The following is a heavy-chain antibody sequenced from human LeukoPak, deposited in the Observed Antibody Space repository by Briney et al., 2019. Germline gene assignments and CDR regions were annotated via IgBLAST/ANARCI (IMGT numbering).Heavy chain of an antibody. CDR1: GFTFSSYW. D-gene: IGHD3-10*01. Sequence: GGSLRLSCAASGFTFSSYWMHWVRQAPGKGLVWVSRINSDGSSTSYADSVKGRFTISRDNAKNTLYLQMNSLRAEDTAVYYCAREGITMVRGVIITGWFDPWGQGTLVTVSS. CDR3: AREGITMVRGVIITGWFDP. J-gene: IGHJ5*02. CDR2: INSDGSST. V-gene: IGHV3-74*01.